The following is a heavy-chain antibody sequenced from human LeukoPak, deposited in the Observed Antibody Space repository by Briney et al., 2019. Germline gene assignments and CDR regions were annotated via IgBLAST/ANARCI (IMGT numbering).Heavy chain of an antibody. CDR1: GYTFTSYG. Sequence: ASVKVSCKASGYTFTSYGISWVRQAPGQGLEWMGWISAYNGNTNYAQKLQGRVTMTRDTSTSTVYMELSSLRSEDTAVYYCARDSSVVVVADLYGMDVWGQGTTVTVSS. CDR2: ISAYNGNT. CDR3: ARDSSVVVVADLYGMDV. J-gene: IGHJ6*02. V-gene: IGHV1-18*01. D-gene: IGHD2-15*01.